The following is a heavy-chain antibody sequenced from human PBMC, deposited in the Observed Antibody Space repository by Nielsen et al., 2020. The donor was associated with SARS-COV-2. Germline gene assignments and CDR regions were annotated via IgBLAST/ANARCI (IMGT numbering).Heavy chain of an antibody. J-gene: IGHJ4*02. CDR2: ISISSSSF. D-gene: IGHD5-18*01. CDR1: EFTFSSYS. CDR3: AKDGWIQLWLRPSLALDYFDY. Sequence: GESLKISCAASEFTFSSYSMNWVRQAPGKGLEWVSSISISSSSFYYTDSVRGRFTISRDNAKSSLYLQMNSLRAEDTAVYYCAKDGWIQLWLRPSLALDYFDYWGQGTLVTVSS. V-gene: IGHV3-21*04.